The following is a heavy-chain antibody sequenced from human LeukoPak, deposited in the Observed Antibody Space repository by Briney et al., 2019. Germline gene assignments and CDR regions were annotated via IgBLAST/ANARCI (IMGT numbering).Heavy chain of an antibody. D-gene: IGHD6-13*01. Sequence: ASVKVSCKASGYTFANFGITWVRQAPGQGLEWMGWISVYNGNTNYAQKLQGRVTMTTDTSTSTAYMELRSLRSDDTAVYYCARRVAAAGTYYYYGMDVWGQGTTVTVSS. CDR1: GYTFANFG. J-gene: IGHJ6*02. V-gene: IGHV1-18*01. CDR3: ARRVAAAGTYYYYGMDV. CDR2: ISVYNGNT.